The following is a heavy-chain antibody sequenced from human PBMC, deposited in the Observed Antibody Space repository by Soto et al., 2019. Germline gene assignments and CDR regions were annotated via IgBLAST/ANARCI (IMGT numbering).Heavy chain of an antibody. CDR1: GFTFSSYS. V-gene: IGHV3-21*01. CDR3: ARDPNDRFYSSSSGLLDY. D-gene: IGHD6-6*01. CDR2: ISSSSSYI. J-gene: IGHJ4*02. Sequence: GGSLRLSCAASGFTFSSYSMNWVRQAPGKGLEWVSSISSSSSYIYYADSVKGRFTISRDNAKNSLYLQMNSLRAEDTAVYYCARDPNDRFYSSSSGLLDYWGQGTLVTVSS.